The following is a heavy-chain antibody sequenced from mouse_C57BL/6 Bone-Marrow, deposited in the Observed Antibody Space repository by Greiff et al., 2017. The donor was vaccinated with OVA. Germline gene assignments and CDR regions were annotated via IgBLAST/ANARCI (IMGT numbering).Heavy chain of an antibody. J-gene: IGHJ4*01. V-gene: IGHV3-6*01. CDR1: FSSLPLFSS. Sequence: LQESSPFLFPPPPSLSLPFPFPFSSLPLFSSFPFLLPFPGNKLEWICYIIYDCSNNYNPSLKNRISISRDTSKNQFFLKLNSVTTEDTATYYCARNAYYSNYDYYAMDYWGQGTSVTVSS. CDR2: IIYDCSN. D-gene: IGHD2-5*01. CDR3: ARNAYYSNYDYYAMDY.